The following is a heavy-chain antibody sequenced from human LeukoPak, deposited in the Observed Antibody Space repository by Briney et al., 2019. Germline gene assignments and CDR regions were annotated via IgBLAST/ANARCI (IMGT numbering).Heavy chain of an antibody. CDR3: VKDRYSYGSGSYLA. CDR1: GFTFNSYA. CDR2: ISTNGVST. J-gene: IGHJ5*02. Sequence: GGSLRLSCSASGFTFNSYAMHWVRQAPGKGPEYVSGISTNGVSTYYADSVKDRFTISRDNSKNTLYLQMSSLRAEDTAVYYCVKDRYSYGSGSYLAWGQGTLVTVSS. V-gene: IGHV3-64D*06. D-gene: IGHD3-10*01.